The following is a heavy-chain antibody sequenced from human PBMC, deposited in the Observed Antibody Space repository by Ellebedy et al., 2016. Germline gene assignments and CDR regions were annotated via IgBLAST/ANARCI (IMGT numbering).Heavy chain of an antibody. D-gene: IGHD6-19*01. Sequence: GGSLRLSXVASGFTFRNFFMSWVRQAPGKGLEWVAVIAPGENIQNYVDSVKGRFTISRDNPTNTVFLQMDSLRAEDAAVYYCAREGHSSGHAGDFDVWGQGTLVTVSS. CDR1: GFTFRNFF. CDR2: IAPGENIQ. V-gene: IGHV3-30*14. J-gene: IGHJ4*02. CDR3: AREGHSSGHAGDFDV.